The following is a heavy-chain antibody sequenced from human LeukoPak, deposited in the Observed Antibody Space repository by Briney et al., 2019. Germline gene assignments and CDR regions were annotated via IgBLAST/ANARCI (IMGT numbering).Heavy chain of an antibody. CDR2: IYTSGST. V-gene: IGHV4-4*07. CDR1: GGSISSYY. D-gene: IGHD3-22*01. J-gene: IGHJ4*02. Sequence: SETLSLTCTVSGGSISSYYWSWIRQPAGKGLEWIGRIYTSGSTNYNPSLKSRVTISVDTSKNQFSLKLSSVTAADTAVYYCATTWRDYYDSSAQFDYWGQGTLVTVSS. CDR3: ATTWRDYYDSSAQFDY.